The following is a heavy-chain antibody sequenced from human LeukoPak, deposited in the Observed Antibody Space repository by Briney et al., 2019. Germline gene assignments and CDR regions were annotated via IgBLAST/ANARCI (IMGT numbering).Heavy chain of an antibody. D-gene: IGHD4-11*01. CDR3: ARVLPYDYINRFDR. Sequence: PGGSLRLSCAASGFTFSTYSMNWVRQAPGKGLEWVSYNSSSTSTIYYADSVKGRFTISRNNAKNSLYLQMNSLRAEDTAVYYCARVLPYDYINRFDRCGQGTLVTVSS. V-gene: IGHV3-48*01. CDR1: GFTFSTYS. CDR2: NSSSTSTI. J-gene: IGHJ5*02.